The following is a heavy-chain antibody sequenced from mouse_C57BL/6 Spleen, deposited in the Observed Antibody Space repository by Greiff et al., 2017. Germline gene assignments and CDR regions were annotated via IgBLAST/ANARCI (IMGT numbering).Heavy chain of an antibody. CDR3: ASGGGSSLFDY. V-gene: IGHV5-6*01. Sequence: EVKLVESGGDLVKPGGSLTLSCAASGFTFSSYGMSWVRQTPDKRLEWVATISSGGSYTYYPDSVKGRFTISRDNAKNTLYLQMSSLKSEDTAMYYCASGGGSSLFDYWGQGTTLTVSS. CDR1: GFTFSSYG. J-gene: IGHJ2*01. D-gene: IGHD1-1*01. CDR2: ISSGGSYT.